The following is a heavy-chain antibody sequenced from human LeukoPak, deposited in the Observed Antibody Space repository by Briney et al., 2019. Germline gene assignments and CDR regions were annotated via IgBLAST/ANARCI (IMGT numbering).Heavy chain of an antibody. J-gene: IGHJ3*02. Sequence: PSETLSLTCTDSGGSITRGAYYWSWIRQPPGKGLEWIAYSDHRGGAYYDPSLKSRVTISVDRSNNHLSLKLSSVTAADTAVYFCARAIQSGEAFDMWGQGAMVTVSS. CDR2: SDHRGGA. V-gene: IGHV4-30-2*01. CDR3: ARAIQSGEAFDM. D-gene: IGHD3-16*01. CDR1: GGSITRGAYY.